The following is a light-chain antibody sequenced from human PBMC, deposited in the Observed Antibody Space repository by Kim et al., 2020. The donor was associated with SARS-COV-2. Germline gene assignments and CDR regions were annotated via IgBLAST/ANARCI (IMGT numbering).Light chain of an antibody. CDR2: EVT. J-gene: IGLJ1*01. V-gene: IGLV2-8*01. CDR3: TSFAGDNKNHV. CDR1: SRDVGAFDF. Sequence: QSVLTQPPSASGSPGQSVTVSCFGTSRDVGAFDFVSWYQQHPGKAPKLIIFEVTKRPSGVPARFSGSKSGNTASLTVSGLQAEDEADYYCTSFAGDNKNHVFGTGTKVNVL.